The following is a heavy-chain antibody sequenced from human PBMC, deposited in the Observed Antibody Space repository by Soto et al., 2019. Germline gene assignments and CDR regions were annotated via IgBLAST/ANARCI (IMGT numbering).Heavy chain of an antibody. D-gene: IGHD6-25*01. Sequence: GGALRLSCAASGFTFSSYAMSWVGQAPGKGLEWVSAISGSGGSTYYAASVKGRFTISRDNSKNTLYLQMNSLRAGDTAVYYCAKDFFIVAHCLDYWGQGTLVTVSS. V-gene: IGHV3-23*01. CDR2: ISGSGGST. J-gene: IGHJ4*02. CDR3: AKDFFIVAHCLDY. CDR1: GFTFSSYA.